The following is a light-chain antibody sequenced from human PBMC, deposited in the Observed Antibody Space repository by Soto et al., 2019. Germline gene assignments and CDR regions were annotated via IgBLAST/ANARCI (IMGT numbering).Light chain of an antibody. CDR3: AAWDDSLSGYV. J-gene: IGLJ1*01. CDR1: RSNIGGNY. CDR2: RNN. Sequence: LTQPPSASGTPGQRVTISCFGGRSNIGGNYVYWYQQLPGTAPKLLIHRNNQRPSGVPDRLSGSKSGTSASLVISGLRSEDEADYYCAAWDDSLSGYVFGTGTKVTVL. V-gene: IGLV1-47*01.